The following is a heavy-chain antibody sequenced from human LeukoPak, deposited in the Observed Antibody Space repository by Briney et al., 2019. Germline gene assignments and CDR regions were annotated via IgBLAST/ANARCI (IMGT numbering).Heavy chain of an antibody. Sequence: SETLSLTCSVSGDSISGRSWHWIRQSAGKGLEWIGRSYTSGSTNKNPSLTSRVTLSLDTSKNQFSLTLRSVTAADTAGYYCARAILDPLETYYYMDVSGNGTPVTVSS. CDR3: ARAILDPLETYYYMDV. CDR1: GDSISGRS. D-gene: IGHD3-3*01. CDR2: SYTSGST. V-gene: IGHV4-4*07. J-gene: IGHJ6*03.